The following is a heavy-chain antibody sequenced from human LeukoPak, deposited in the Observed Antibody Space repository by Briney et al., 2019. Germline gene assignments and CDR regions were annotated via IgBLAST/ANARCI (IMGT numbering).Heavy chain of an antibody. CDR1: GGSSRNYY. CDR3: ARQTSWYSDL. Sequence: SETLSLTCTVSGGSSRNYYWSWLRQPPGKGLEWIGYIYYSGTGSNYNPYFKSRVTISVDTSKNQFSLKLTSVTAADTAVYYCARQTSWYSDLWGRGTLVTVSS. J-gene: IGHJ2*01. V-gene: IGHV4-59*08. CDR2: IYYSGTGS.